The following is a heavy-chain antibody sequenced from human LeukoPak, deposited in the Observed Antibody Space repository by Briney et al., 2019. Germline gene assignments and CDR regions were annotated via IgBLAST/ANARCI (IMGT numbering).Heavy chain of an antibody. D-gene: IGHD6-13*01. CDR2: IYSGGST. CDR3: ARDIRYSSSSALYYYYGMDV. J-gene: IGHJ6*02. Sequence: GGSLRLSCAASGFTVSSNYMSWVRQAPGKGLEWVSVIYSGGSTYYADSVKGRFTISRDNSKNTLSLQMNSLRAEDTAVYYCARDIRYSSSSALYYYYGMDVWGQGTTVTVSS. V-gene: IGHV3-53*01. CDR1: GFTVSSNY.